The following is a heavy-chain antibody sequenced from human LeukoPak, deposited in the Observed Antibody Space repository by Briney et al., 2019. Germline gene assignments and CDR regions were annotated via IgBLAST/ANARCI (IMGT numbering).Heavy chain of an antibody. D-gene: IGHD2-2*01. CDR3: ARIYCSSTSCFSWTNHYYYFDY. Sequence: SSETLSLTCTVSGGSISSSSYYWGWIRQPPGNGLEWIGSIYYSGSPYYNPSLKSRVTISVDTSKKQFSLKLSSVTAADTAVYYCARIYCSSTSCFSWTNHYYYFDYWGQGTLVTVSS. V-gene: IGHV4-39*01. J-gene: IGHJ4*02. CDR1: GGSISSSSYY. CDR2: IYYSGSP.